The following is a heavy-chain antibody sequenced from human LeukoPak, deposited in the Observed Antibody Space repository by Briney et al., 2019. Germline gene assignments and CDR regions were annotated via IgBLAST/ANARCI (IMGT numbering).Heavy chain of an antibody. CDR3: AKHPAAMITFGGVIGADAFDI. CDR2: ISGSGDGT. D-gene: IGHD3-16*02. Sequence: AGGSLRLSCAASGFTFSSFAMSWVRQAPGKGLEWVSDISGSGDGTYYTDSVKGRFTISRDNFKNTLSLQMNSLRAEDTAVYYCAKHPAAMITFGGVIGADAFDIWGQGTMVTVSS. J-gene: IGHJ3*02. V-gene: IGHV3-23*01. CDR1: GFTFSSFA.